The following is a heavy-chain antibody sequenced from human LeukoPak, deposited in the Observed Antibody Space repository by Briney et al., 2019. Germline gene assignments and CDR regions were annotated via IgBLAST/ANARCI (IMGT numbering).Heavy chain of an antibody. Sequence: PGGSLRLSCAASGFTFSSYWMSWVRQAPGKGLEWVAVISYDGSNKYYADSVEGRFTISRDNSKNTLYLQMNSLRAEDTAVYYCARDHGIAAASFDYWGQGTLVTVSS. CDR1: GFTFSSYW. CDR3: ARDHGIAAASFDY. J-gene: IGHJ4*02. CDR2: ISYDGSNK. V-gene: IGHV3-30*03. D-gene: IGHD6-13*01.